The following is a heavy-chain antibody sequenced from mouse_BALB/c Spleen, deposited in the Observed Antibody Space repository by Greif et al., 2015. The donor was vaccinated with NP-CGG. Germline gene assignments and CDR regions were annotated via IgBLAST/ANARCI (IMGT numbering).Heavy chain of an antibody. Sequence: EVQRVESGGGLVQPGGSLKLSCAASGFTFSSYGMSWVRQTPDKRLELVATINSNGGSTYYPDSVKGRFTISRDNAKNTLYLQMSSLKSEDTAMYYCARVNYGYAMDYWGQGTSVTVSS. V-gene: IGHV5-6-3*01. D-gene: IGHD1-1*01. CDR1: GFTFSSYG. CDR3: ARVNYGYAMDY. J-gene: IGHJ4*01. CDR2: INSNGGST.